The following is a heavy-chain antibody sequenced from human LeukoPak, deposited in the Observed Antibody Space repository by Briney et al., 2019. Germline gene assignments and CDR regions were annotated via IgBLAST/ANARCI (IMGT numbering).Heavy chain of an antibody. CDR3: ARGLGSYSSSWYSYDY. J-gene: IGHJ4*02. CDR1: GFSFNNYD. CDR2: ISIDGKKS. Sequence: PGGSLRLSCAASGFSFNNYDMHWVRQAPGKGLEWVAVISIDGKKSYYADSVKGRFTISRDNSKSTLFLQMNSLRAEDTAVYYCARGLGSYSSSWYSYDYWGQGNLVTVSS. D-gene: IGHD6-13*01. V-gene: IGHV3-30*03.